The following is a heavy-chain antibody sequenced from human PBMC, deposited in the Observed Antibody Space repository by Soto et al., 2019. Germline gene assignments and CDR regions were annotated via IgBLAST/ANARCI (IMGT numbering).Heavy chain of an antibody. CDR3: ARAKDSVLPSYFDS. J-gene: IGHJ4*02. Sequence: GGSLRLSCAASGFTFSSYAMSWVRQAPGKGLEWVSAISGSGGSTYYADSVKGRFTISRDNSKNTLYLQMNSLRSDDTAVYYCARAKDSVLPSYFDSWGQGTLVTVSS. V-gene: IGHV3-23*01. CDR2: ISGSGGST. D-gene: IGHD2-15*01. CDR1: GFTFSSYA.